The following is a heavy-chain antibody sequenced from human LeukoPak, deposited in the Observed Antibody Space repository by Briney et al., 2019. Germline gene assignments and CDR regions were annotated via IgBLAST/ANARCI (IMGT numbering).Heavy chain of an antibody. J-gene: IGHJ5*02. CDR2: ISAYNGNP. CDR3: ARVDIVLMVYAT. CDR1: GYTFTSYG. Sequence: ASVKVSCKASGYTFTSYGISWVRQAPGQGLEWMGWISAYNGNPNYAQKLQGRVTMTTDTSTSTAYMELRSLRSDDTAVYYCARVDIVLMVYATWGQGTLVTVSS. D-gene: IGHD2-8*01. V-gene: IGHV1-18*01.